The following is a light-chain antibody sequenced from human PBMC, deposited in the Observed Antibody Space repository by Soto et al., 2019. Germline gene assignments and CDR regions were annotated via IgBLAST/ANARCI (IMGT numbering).Light chain of an antibody. CDR2: LNSDGSH. J-gene: IGLJ3*02. CDR3: QNWGTGIWV. Sequence: QLVLTQSPSASASLGASVKLTCTLSSGHSSYAIAWHQQQPEKGTRYLMKLNSDGSHSKGDGIPDRFSGSSSGAERYLTISSLQYEDEDDYYWQNWGTGIWVFGGGTQLTVL. CDR1: SGHSSYA. V-gene: IGLV4-69*01.